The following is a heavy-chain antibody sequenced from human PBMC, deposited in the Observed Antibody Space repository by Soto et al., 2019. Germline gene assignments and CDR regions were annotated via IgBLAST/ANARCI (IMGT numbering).Heavy chain of an antibody. CDR2: IYYSWST. CDR3: ATGLGYSSGWYFDY. V-gene: IGHV4-31*03. J-gene: IGHJ4*02. CDR1: GGSISSGGYY. Sequence: PSETLSLTCTVSGGSISSGGYYWSWIRQHPWKGLEWIGYIYYSWSTYYNPSLKSRVTISVDTSKNQFSLKLSSVTAADTAVYYCATGLGYSSGWYFDYWGQGTLVTAPQ. D-gene: IGHD6-19*01.